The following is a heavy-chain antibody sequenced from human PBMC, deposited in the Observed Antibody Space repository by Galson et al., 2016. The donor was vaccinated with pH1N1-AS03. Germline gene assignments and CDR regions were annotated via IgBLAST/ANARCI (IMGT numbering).Heavy chain of an antibody. J-gene: IGHJ6*02. CDR3: AKGMTKVTSIYGMDV. Sequence: LRLSCAASGFIFTSYTMHWVRQAPGKGLEWISGISASGGSTNYVESVKGRFTISRDNSRNTLDLQMNSLRADDTAIYYCAKGMTKVTSIYGMDVWGQGTTVSVSS. CDR2: ISASGGST. V-gene: IGHV3-23*01. CDR1: GFIFTSYT. D-gene: IGHD4-17*01.